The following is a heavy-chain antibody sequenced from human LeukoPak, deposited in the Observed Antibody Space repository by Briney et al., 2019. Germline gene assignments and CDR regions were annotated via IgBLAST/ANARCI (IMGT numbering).Heavy chain of an antibody. CDR2: IYHSGST. CDR3: ARDAAAGSSPHFDY. J-gene: IGHJ4*02. Sequence: SETLSLTCTVSGYSISSGYYWGWIRQPPGKGLEWIGSIYHSGSTYYNPSLKSRVTISVDTSKNQFSLKLSSVTAADTAVYYCARDAAAGSSPHFDYWGQGTLVTVSS. V-gene: IGHV4-38-2*02. D-gene: IGHD6-13*01. CDR1: GYSISSGYY.